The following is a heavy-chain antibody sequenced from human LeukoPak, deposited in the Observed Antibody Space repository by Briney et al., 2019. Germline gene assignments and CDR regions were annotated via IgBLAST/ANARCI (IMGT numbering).Heavy chain of an antibody. CDR1: GGSIRSYY. Sequence: PSETLSLTCTVSGGSIRSYYWSWIRQPPGKGLEWIGYIYYSGSTNYNPSLKSRVTISVDTSKNQFSLKLSSVTAADTAVYYCARLVSFVAVVSRYNWFDPWGQGTLVTVSS. CDR3: ARLVSFVAVVSRYNWFDP. J-gene: IGHJ5*02. D-gene: IGHD2-21*01. V-gene: IGHV4-59*12. CDR2: IYYSGST.